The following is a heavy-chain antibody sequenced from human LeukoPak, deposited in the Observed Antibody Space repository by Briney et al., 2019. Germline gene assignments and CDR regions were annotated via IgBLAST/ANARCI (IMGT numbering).Heavy chain of an antibody. CDR3: ARDSWVATAGGAFDY. CDR2: ISYDGSNK. D-gene: IGHD5-12*01. CDR1: GFTFSSYA. Sequence: GGSLRLSCAASGFTFSSYAMHWVRQASGKGLEWVAVISYDGSNKYYADSVKGRFTISRDNSKNTLYLQMSSLRAEDTAVYYCARDSWVATAGGAFDYWGQGTLVTVSS. J-gene: IGHJ4*02. V-gene: IGHV3-30-3*01.